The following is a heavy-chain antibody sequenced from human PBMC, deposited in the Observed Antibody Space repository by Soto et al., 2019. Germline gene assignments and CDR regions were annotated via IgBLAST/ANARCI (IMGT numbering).Heavy chain of an antibody. CDR2: MNPNSGNT. CDR1: GYTFTSYD. D-gene: IGHD3-3*01. CDR3: ARGPSYYDFWSGYYYYYYYYMDV. V-gene: IGHV1-8*01. J-gene: IGHJ6*03. Sequence: GASVKVSCKASGYTFTSYDINWVRQATGQGLEWMGWMNPNSGNTGYAQKFQGRVTMTRNTSISTAYMELSSLRSEDTAVYYCARGPSYYDFWSGYYYYYYYYMDVWGKGTTITVSS.